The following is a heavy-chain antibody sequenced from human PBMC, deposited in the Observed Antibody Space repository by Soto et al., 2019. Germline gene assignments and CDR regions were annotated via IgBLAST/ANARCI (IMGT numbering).Heavy chain of an antibody. Sequence: GESLKISCKGSGYSFTSYWIGWVRQMPGKGLEWMGIIYPGDSDTRYSPSFQGQVTISADKSISTAYLQWSSLKASDTAMYYCASDYDSSGYEDAFDIWGQGTMVTVSS. J-gene: IGHJ3*02. CDR3: ASDYDSSGYEDAFDI. D-gene: IGHD3-22*01. CDR2: IYPGDSDT. CDR1: GYSFTSYW. V-gene: IGHV5-51*01.